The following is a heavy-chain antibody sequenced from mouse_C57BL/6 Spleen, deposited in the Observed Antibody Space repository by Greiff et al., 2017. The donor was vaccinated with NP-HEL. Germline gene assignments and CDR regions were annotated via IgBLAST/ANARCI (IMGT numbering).Heavy chain of an antibody. Sequence: VQLQQSGAELVRPGASVTLSCKASGYTFTDSEMHWVKQTPVHGLEWIGAIDPETGGPAYNQKFKGKAILTADKSSSTAYMELRSLTSEDSAVYCGTSAPYDGSSYAMDYWGQGTSVTVSS. D-gene: IGHD1-1*01. V-gene: IGHV1-15*01. J-gene: IGHJ4*01. CDR2: IDPETGGP. CDR1: GYTFTDSE. CDR3: TSAPYDGSSYAMDY.